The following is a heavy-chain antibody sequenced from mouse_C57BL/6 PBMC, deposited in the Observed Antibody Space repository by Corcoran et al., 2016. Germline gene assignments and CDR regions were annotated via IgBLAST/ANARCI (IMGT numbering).Heavy chain of an antibody. J-gene: IGHJ2*01. D-gene: IGHD3-2*01. CDR2: ISYDGSN. CDR3: AREGDSSDFDY. V-gene: IGHV3-6*01. Sequence: DVQLQESGPGLVKPSQSLSLTCSVTGYSITSGYYWNWIRQFPGNKLEWMGYISYDGSNNYNPSLKNRISITRDTSKNQFFLKLNSVTTEDTATYYCAREGDSSDFDYWGQGTTLTVSS. CDR1: GYSITSGYY.